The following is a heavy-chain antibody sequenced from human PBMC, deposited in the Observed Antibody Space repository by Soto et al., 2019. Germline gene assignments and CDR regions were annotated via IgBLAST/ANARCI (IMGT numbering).Heavy chain of an antibody. CDR3: ARLGGVIAASDFDY. J-gene: IGHJ4*02. V-gene: IGHV4-31*03. D-gene: IGHD2-15*01. CDR2: IYYSGST. Sequence: PSETLSLTCTVSGASISNGDYYWSWIRQHPGKGLEWIGYIYYSGSTYYNPPLESRVTMSVHTSKNQFSLNLTSVTAADTAVYYCARLGGVIAASDFDYWGQGALVTVSS. CDR1: GASISNGDYY.